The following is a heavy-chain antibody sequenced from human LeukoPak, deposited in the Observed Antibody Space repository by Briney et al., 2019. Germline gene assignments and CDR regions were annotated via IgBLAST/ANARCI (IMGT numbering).Heavy chain of an antibody. D-gene: IGHD2-21*01. CDR3: ARVSASHGWFDP. Sequence: PGGSLRLSCAASGFTISDYWMSWVRQAPGKGLEWVANIKEDGSEKNYVDSAKGRFTISRDNAKNTLYLQMNSLRAEDTAVYYCARVSASHGWFDPWGQETLVTVSS. CDR1: GFTISDYW. CDR2: IKEDGSEK. J-gene: IGHJ5*02. V-gene: IGHV3-7*03.